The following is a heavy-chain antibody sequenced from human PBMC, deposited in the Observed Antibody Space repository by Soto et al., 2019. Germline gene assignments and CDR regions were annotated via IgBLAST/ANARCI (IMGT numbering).Heavy chain of an antibody. J-gene: IGHJ4*02. CDR3: AKAGYSSSWYKTDYFDY. V-gene: IGHV3-23*01. CDR2: ISGSGGST. CDR1: GFTFSSYA. Sequence: GGSLRLSCAASGFTFSSYAMSWVRQAPGKGLEWVSAISGSGGSTYYADSVKGRLTISRDNSKNTLYLQMNSLRAEDTAVYYCAKAGYSSSWYKTDYFDYWGQGTLVTVSS. D-gene: IGHD6-13*01.